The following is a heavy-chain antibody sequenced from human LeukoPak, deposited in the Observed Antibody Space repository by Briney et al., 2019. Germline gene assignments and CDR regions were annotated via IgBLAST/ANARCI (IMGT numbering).Heavy chain of an antibody. D-gene: IGHD2/OR15-2a*01. J-gene: IGHJ4*02. CDR3: ARVTLSLGPFDY. V-gene: IGHV4-59*11. CDR2: IYYSGST. CDR1: GASINSHY. Sequence: SETLSLTCTVSGASINSHYWSWIRQPPGNGLERIAYIYYSGSTSYNPSFKSRVTMSVDTSKNQFSLRLKSVTAADTAVYYCARVTLSLGPFDYWGQGTLVTVSS.